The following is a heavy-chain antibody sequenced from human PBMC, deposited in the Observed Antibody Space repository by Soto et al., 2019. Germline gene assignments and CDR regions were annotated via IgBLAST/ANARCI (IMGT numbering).Heavy chain of an antibody. CDR3: VGGQYYFDY. J-gene: IGHJ4*02. Sequence: QVQLVESGGGVVQPGRSLRLSCAASGFPFSSYGMHWVREAPGKGLEWVAVISYDGSNKYYADSVKGRFTISRDNSASTQYLQMNSLSPEDTVLYYSVGGQYYFDYRGQGTLVTVSP. CDR2: ISYDGSNK. CDR1: GFPFSSYG. V-gene: IGHV3-30*03. D-gene: IGHD3-10*01.